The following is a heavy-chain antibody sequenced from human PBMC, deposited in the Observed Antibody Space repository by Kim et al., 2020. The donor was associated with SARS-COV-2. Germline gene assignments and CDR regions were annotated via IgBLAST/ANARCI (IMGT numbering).Heavy chain of an antibody. J-gene: IGHJ3*02. V-gene: IGHV3-21*01. Sequence: YADSVKGRLTISRDNAKNSLYLQMNSLRAEDTAVYYCARRAVDYGPAFDIWGQGTMVTVSS. CDR3: ARRAVDYGPAFDI. D-gene: IGHD3-16*01.